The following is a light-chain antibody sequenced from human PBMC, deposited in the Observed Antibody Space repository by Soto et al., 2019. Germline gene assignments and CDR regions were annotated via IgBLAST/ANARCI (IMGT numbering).Light chain of an antibody. V-gene: IGLV1-40*01. CDR2: DNS. CDR1: SSNIGAGYD. CDR3: QSYDSSLSGRV. Sequence: QSVPTQPPSVSRAPGQRVTISCTGSSSNIGAGYDVHWYQQLPGTAPKLLIYDNSNRPSGVPDRFSGSKSGTSASLAITGLQAEDEADYYCQSYDSSLSGRVFGTGTKLTLL. J-gene: IGLJ1*01.